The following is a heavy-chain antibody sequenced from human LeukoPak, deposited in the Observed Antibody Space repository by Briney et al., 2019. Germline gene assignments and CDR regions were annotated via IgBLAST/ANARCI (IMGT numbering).Heavy chain of an antibody. V-gene: IGHV4-39*01. CDR2: IYYSGNT. J-gene: IGHJ4*01. D-gene: IGHD4-23*01. CDR1: GDSISSSSYL. Sequence: SETLSLTCTVSGDSISSSSYLWGWIRQPPGKGLEWIGSIYYSGNTYYNPSLKSRVTISVDTSKNQFSLKVTSVTAADTAVYYCTRTPPGGGGDFDYWGQEPWSPSPQ. CDR3: TRTPPGGGGDFDY.